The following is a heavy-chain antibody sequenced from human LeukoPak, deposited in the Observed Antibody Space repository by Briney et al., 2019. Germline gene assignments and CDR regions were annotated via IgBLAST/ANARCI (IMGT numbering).Heavy chain of an antibody. CDR2: INSDGSYT. CDR3: ASQIVVVVAATGTTRSNDY. J-gene: IGHJ4*02. V-gene: IGHV3-74*01. Sequence: GGSLRLSCVASGLTFSNYWMHWVRQVPGKGLVWVSRINSDGSYTSYLDSVKGRFTISRDNAKNTLHLQMNSLRAEDTAMYYFASQIVVVVAATGTTRSNDYWGQGTLVTVSS. CDR1: GLTFSNYW. D-gene: IGHD2-15*01.